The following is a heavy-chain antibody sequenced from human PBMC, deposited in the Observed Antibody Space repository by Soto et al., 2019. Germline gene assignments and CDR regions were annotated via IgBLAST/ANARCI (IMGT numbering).Heavy chain of an antibody. V-gene: IGHV1-46*01. CDR3: ARDERSSYSSGWYYFDY. CDR2: INPSGGST. Sequence: ASVKVSCKASGYTFTSYYMHWVRQAPGQGLEWMGIINPSGGSTSYAQKFQGSVTMTRDTSTSTVYMELSSLRSEDTALYYCARDERSSYSSGWYYFDYWGQGTLVTVSS. CDR1: GYTFTSYY. D-gene: IGHD6-19*01. J-gene: IGHJ4*02.